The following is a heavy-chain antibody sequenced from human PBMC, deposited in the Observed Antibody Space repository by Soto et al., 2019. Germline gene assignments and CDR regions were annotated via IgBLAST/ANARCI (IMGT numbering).Heavy chain of an antibody. J-gene: IGHJ6*03. Sequence: ASVKVSCKASGYTFTSYGISWVRQAPGQGLERMGRISAYNGNTNYAQKLQGRVTMTTDTSTSTAYMELRSLRSDDTAVYYCVRVFTIFGVVNYYYYMDVWGKGTTVTVSS. CDR3: VRVFTIFGVVNYYYYMDV. V-gene: IGHV1-18*01. CDR1: GYTFTSYG. D-gene: IGHD3-3*01. CDR2: ISAYNGNT.